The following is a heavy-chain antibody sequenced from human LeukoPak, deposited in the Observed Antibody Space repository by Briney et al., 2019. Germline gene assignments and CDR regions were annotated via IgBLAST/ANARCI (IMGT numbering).Heavy chain of an antibody. D-gene: IGHD5-12*01. CDR2: ISYDGSNK. V-gene: IGHV3-30*18. CDR3: AKDWGYSGYGLFDY. J-gene: IGHJ4*02. CDR1: GFTFSSYG. Sequence: GRSLRLSCAASGFTFSSYGMHWVRQAPGKGLEWVAVISYDGSNKYYADSVKGRFTISRDNSKNTLYLQMNSLRAEDTAVYYCAKDWGYSGYGLFDYWGQGTLVTVSS.